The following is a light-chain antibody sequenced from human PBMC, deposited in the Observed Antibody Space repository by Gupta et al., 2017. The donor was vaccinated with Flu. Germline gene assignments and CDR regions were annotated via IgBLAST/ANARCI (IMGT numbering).Light chain of an antibody. J-gene: IGKJ2*01. V-gene: IGKV1-39*01. Sequence: DIQMTQSPSSLSASVGDRVTVTCRASQYISTYLNWYQQKPGRAPKLLMYAASSLQSGVPSRFSGSGSGTDFTLTISNLQPEDFATYYCQQTDSTPPHTFGQGTKVEIK. CDR1: QYISTY. CDR3: QQTDSTPPHT. CDR2: AAS.